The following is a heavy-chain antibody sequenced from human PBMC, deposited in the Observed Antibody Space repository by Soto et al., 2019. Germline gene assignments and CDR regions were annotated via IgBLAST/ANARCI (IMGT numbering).Heavy chain of an antibody. Sequence: GSLRLSCTASVLTFGNYAINWVRQAPGKGLEWVGLIRNQTYSETTQYAPSLKGRFTISRDDSKSTVFLQMDSLKTEDTAVYYCATETTYSGYDPQPTWGQGALVTVSS. J-gene: IGHJ4*02. V-gene: IGHV3-49*04. D-gene: IGHD5-12*01. CDR2: IRNQTYSETT. CDR3: ATETTYSGYDPQPT. CDR1: VLTFGNYA.